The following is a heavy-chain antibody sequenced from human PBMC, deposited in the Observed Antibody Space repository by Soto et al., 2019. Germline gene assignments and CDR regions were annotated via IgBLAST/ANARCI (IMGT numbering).Heavy chain of an antibody. CDR2: IIPIFGTA. CDR3: ARSGIAAAETRYYYYGMDV. J-gene: IGHJ6*02. D-gene: IGHD6-13*01. CDR1: GGTFSSYA. V-gene: IGHV1-69*06. Sequence: SVKFSCKASGGTFSSYAISWVRQAPGQGLEWMGGIIPIFGTANYAQKFQGRVTITADKSTSTAYMELSSLRSEDTAVYYCARSGIAAAETRYYYYGMDVWGQGTTVTVSS.